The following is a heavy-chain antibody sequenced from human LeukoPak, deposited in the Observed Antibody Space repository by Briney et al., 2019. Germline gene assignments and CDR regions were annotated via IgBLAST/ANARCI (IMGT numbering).Heavy chain of an antibody. Sequence: SETLSLTCTGSGGSISGYYWSWIRQPPGKGLEWIGYIYYSGSTNYNPSLKSRVTISVDTSKNQFSLNLISVTAADTAVYYCARHRGGRFSESYCDYWGQGTLVTVSS. J-gene: IGHJ4*02. D-gene: IGHD1-26*01. V-gene: IGHV4-59*08. CDR1: GGSISGYY. CDR3: ARHRGGRFSESYCDY. CDR2: IYYSGST.